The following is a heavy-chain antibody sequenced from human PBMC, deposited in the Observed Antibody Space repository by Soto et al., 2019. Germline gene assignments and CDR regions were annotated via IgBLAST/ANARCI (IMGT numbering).Heavy chain of an antibody. D-gene: IGHD6-19*01. CDR1: GFTVSSKY. CDR3: VQTTGWPGFDF. J-gene: IGHJ4*02. Sequence: EVPLVESGRGLIQPGGSLRLSCAASGFTVSSKYMTWVRQAPGKGLEWVSVIYGGGTTYYADSVKGRFTISRDNSKNTLYLQMNSLRAEDTAVYYCVQTTGWPGFDFWGQGTLVTVSS. CDR2: IYGGGTT. V-gene: IGHV3-53*01.